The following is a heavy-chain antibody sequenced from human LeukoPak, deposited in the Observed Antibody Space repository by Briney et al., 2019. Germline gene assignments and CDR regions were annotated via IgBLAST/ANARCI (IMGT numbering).Heavy chain of an antibody. J-gene: IGHJ4*02. CDR1: GFTFSSYW. CDR3: ARAEGYSYAFYFVY. CDR2: IKYGGSKK. D-gene: IGHD5-18*01. Sequence: HPGGSLRLTCAASGFTFSSYWMTWVRQAPGKGLEWVANIKYGGSKKYYADSVKGRFTISRDNVKNSLYLQMNSLRAEDTGVYFCARAEGYSYAFYFVYWGQGTLVTVSS. V-gene: IGHV3-7*04.